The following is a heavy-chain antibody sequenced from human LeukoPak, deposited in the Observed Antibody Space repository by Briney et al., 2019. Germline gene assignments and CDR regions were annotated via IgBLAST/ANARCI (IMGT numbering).Heavy chain of an antibody. D-gene: IGHD3-3*01. CDR1: VGSFSGYY. CDR3: ARGRNYDFWSGSPNPDY. Sequence: SETLSLTCAVDVGSFSGYYRSWIRQPPWKGLEWMGEINHSGSTNYNPSLKSRVTISVDTSKNQFSLKLSSVTAADTAVYYCARGRNYDFWSGSPNPDYWGQGTLVTVSS. V-gene: IGHV4-34*01. CDR2: INHSGST. J-gene: IGHJ4*02.